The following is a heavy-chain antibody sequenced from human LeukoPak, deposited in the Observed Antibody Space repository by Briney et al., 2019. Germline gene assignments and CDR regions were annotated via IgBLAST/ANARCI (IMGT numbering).Heavy chain of an antibody. CDR3: TTESYDR. CDR1: GFTFSNAW. CDR2: ILSKSEGGTA. V-gene: IGHV3-15*01. D-gene: IGHD3-22*01. Sequence: GGSLRLSCAASGFTFSNAWMSWVRQAPGKGLEWVGRILSKSEGGTADYSSPVKGRFTISRDDSKNTLYLQMDSLKTEDTAIYYCTTESYDRWGQGALVTVSS. J-gene: IGHJ4*02.